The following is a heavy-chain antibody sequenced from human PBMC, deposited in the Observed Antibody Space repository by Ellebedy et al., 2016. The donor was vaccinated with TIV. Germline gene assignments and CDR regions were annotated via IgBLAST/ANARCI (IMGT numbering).Heavy chain of an antibody. V-gene: IGHV5-10-1*01. CDR1: GYSFTSYW. CDR3: ARRGVTPDRLDY. Sequence: GESLKISCKGSGYSFTSYWISWVRQMPGKGLEWMGRIDPSDSYTNYSPSFQGHVTISADKSISTAYLQWSSLKASDTAMYYCARRGVTPDRLDYWGQGTLVTVSS. J-gene: IGHJ4*02. D-gene: IGHD4-23*01. CDR2: IDPSDSYT.